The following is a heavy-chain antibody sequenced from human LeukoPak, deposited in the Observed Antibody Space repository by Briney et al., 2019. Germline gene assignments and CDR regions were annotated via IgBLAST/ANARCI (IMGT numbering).Heavy chain of an antibody. J-gene: IGHJ4*02. CDR1: GFTFSSYA. CDR3: ARDGGDSYYFDY. CDR2: INSDGSNT. D-gene: IGHD3-16*01. V-gene: IGHV3-74*01. Sequence: PGGSLRLSCAASGFTFSSYAMSWVRQAPGKGLVWVSRINSDGSNTNYADSVKGRFTISRDNAKNTLYLQMNSLRAEDTAVYYCARDGGDSYYFDYWGQGTLVTVSS.